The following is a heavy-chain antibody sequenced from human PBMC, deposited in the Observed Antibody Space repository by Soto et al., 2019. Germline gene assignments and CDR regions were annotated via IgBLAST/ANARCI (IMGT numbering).Heavy chain of an antibody. CDR1: GFTFSSYG. V-gene: IGHV3-33*01. D-gene: IGHD6-13*01. J-gene: IGHJ6*02. CDR2: IWYDGSNK. CDR3: ARDYSVRKTPYYYGMDV. Sequence: QVQLVESGGGVVQPGRSLRLSCAASGFTFSSYGMHWVRQAPGKGLEWVAVIWYDGSNKYYADSVKGRFTISRDNSKNTLYLKMNSLRAEDTAVYYCARDYSVRKTPYYYGMDVWGQGTTVTVSS.